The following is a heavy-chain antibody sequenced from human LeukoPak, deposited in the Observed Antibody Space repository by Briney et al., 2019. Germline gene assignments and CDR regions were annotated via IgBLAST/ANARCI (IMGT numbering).Heavy chain of an antibody. CDR1: GGSISSGSYD. Sequence: SESLSLTCTVSGGSISSGSYDWGWIRQPGGKGLEWIGRIYTSGSTNYIPSLKRRVTISVATSKNQFSLNLSSVTAADTAVYYCARKGGGNWFDPWGQGTLVTVSS. CDR3: ARKGGGNWFDP. J-gene: IGHJ5*02. CDR2: IYTSGST. V-gene: IGHV4-61*02. D-gene: IGHD3-16*01.